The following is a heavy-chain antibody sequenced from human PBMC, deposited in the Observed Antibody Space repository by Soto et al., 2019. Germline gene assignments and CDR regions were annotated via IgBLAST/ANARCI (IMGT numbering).Heavy chain of an antibody. Sequence: QVQLVQSGAEVRQPGASVKVSCKTSGYTFTSYDINWMRQATGQGLEWMGWVHPNSGNTRIVQNFQGRVTMTRDTSLGTVYMELSSLTSHDTAVYYCARGADRGVDYWGQGTLVTGSS. CDR2: VHPNSGNT. V-gene: IGHV1-8*01. D-gene: IGHD6-25*01. CDR3: ARGADRGVDY. CDR1: GYTFTSYD. J-gene: IGHJ4*02.